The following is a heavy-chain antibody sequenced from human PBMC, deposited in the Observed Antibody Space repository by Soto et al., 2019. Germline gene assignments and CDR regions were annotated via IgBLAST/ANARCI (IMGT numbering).Heavy chain of an antibody. J-gene: IGHJ4*02. CDR2: IYYTGSA. D-gene: IGHD3-22*01. V-gene: IGHV4-31*03. Sequence: NPSETLSLTCTVSGGSISSGGYYWSWIRQHPGKGLEWTGYIYYTGSAYYNPSLKSRLTISVDTSNNQFSLKLSSVTAEDTAVYYCAREAYYYDSSGYFSKYFDSWGQGTLVTVSS. CDR3: AREAYYYDSSGYFSKYFDS. CDR1: GGSISSGGYY.